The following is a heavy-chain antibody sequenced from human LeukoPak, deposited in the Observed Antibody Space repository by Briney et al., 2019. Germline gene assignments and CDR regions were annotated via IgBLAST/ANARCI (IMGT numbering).Heavy chain of an antibody. CDR3: ARESSPEDAFDI. D-gene: IGHD1-14*01. CDR1: GFTFSNYW. J-gene: IGHJ3*02. CDR2: IKQDESER. Sequence: GGSLRLSCAASGFTFSNYWMSWVRQAPGKGLEWVANIKQDESERYYVDSVKGRFTISRDNAKNSLYLQMNSLRAEDTAVYYCARESSPEDAFDIWGQGTKVTVSS. V-gene: IGHV3-7*01.